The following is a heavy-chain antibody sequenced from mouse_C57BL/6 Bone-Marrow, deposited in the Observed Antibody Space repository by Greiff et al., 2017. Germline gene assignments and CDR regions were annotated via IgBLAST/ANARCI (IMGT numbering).Heavy chain of an antibody. J-gene: IGHJ3*01. D-gene: IGHD3-3*01. CDR1: GFSLSTFGMG. CDR3: ARMGLSGVAWFAY. V-gene: IGHV8-8*01. CDR2: IWWDDDT. Sequence: QVTLKESGPGILQPSQTLSLTCSFSGFSLSTFGMGVGWIRQPSGKGLEWLAHIWWDDDTYYNPALKSRLTISKDTTNNQVFLKIANVDTADTATYYCARMGLSGVAWFAYWGQGTLVTVSA.